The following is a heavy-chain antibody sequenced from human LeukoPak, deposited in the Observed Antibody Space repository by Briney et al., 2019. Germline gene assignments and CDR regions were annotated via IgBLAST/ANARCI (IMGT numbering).Heavy chain of an antibody. CDR1: GYTFTGYY. Sequence: ASVKVSCKASGYTFTGYYMHWVRQAPGQGLEWMGWINPNSGGTNYAQKFQGRVTMTRDTSISTAYMELSRLRSDDTAVYYCARDADSSGHCGYWGQGTLVTVSS. V-gene: IGHV1-2*02. CDR3: ARDADSSGHCGY. CDR2: INPNSGGT. D-gene: IGHD3-22*01. J-gene: IGHJ4*02.